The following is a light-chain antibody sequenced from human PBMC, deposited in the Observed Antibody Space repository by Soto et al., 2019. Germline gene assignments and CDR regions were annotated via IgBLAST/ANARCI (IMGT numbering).Light chain of an antibody. CDR1: QSIGSS. J-gene: IGKJ2*01. Sequence: ELVLTQSPDSLSLSPGERDTVSCRASQSIGSSLSWYQHRPGQSPRLLIYGASYRTSGIPDRFTGSGSGTHFTLTISTLEPEDFAVYYWQQNGSSPLYTFGQGTRLEI. CDR2: GAS. CDR3: QQNGSSPLYT. V-gene: IGKV3-20*01.